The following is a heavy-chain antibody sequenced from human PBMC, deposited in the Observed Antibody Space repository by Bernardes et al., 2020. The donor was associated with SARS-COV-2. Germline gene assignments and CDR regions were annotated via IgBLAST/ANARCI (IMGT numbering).Heavy chain of an antibody. D-gene: IGHD6-13*01. Sequence: SETLSLTCTVSGGSISSGGYYWSWIRQHPGKGLEWIGYISYSGSTYYNPSLKSRVTISVDTSKNQFSLKLSSVTAADTAVYYCARHPGIAAAGTDLVFDYWGQGTLVTVSS. J-gene: IGHJ4*02. CDR2: ISYSGST. CDR3: ARHPGIAAAGTDLVFDY. V-gene: IGHV4-31*03. CDR1: GGSISSGGYY.